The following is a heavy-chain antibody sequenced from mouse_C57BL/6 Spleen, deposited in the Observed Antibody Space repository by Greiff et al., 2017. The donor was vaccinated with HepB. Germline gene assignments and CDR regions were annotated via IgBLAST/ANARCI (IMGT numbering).Heavy chain of an antibody. Sequence: VQLQQPGTELVKPGASVKLSCKASGYTFTSYWMHWVKQRPGQGLEWIGNINPSNGGTNYNEKFKSKATLTVDKSSSTAYMQLSSLTSEDSAVYYCARMDGYDEHWYFDVWGTGTTVTVSS. D-gene: IGHD2-2*01. V-gene: IGHV1-53*01. CDR3: ARMDGYDEHWYFDV. CDR1: GYTFTSYW. J-gene: IGHJ1*03. CDR2: INPSNGGT.